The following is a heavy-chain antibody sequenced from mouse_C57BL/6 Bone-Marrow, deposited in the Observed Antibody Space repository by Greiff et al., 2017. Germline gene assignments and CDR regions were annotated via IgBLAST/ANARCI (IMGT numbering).Heavy chain of an antibody. CDR1: GFNIKDDY. CDR2: IDPENGDT. D-gene: IGHD2-4*01. Sequence: DVQLQESGAELVRPGASVKLSCTASGFNIKDDYMHWVKQRPEQGLEWIGWIDPENGDTEYASKFQGKATITADTSSNTAYLQLSSLTSEDTAVYYCTTDDYDADCYFDVWGTGTTVTVSS. V-gene: IGHV14-4*01. J-gene: IGHJ1*03. CDR3: TTDDYDADCYFDV.